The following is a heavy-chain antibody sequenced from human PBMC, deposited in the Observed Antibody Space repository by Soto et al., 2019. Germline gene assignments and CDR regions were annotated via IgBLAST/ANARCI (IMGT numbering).Heavy chain of an antibody. J-gene: IGHJ5*02. CDR2: IYYSGST. CDR3: ARGSYYDSSGYYGP. Sequence: PSETLSLTCTVSGGSISSGGYYWSWIRQHPGKGLEWIGYIYYSGSTYYNPSLKSRVTISVDTFKNQFSLKLSSVTAADTAVYYCARGSYYDSSGYYGPWGQGTLVTVSS. D-gene: IGHD3-22*01. V-gene: IGHV4-31*03. CDR1: GGSISSGGYY.